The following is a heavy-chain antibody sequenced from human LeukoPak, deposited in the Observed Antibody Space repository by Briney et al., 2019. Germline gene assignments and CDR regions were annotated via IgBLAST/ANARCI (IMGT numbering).Heavy chain of an antibody. D-gene: IGHD3-10*01. V-gene: IGHV3-7*03. CDR1: GFPFRNYW. J-gene: IGHJ4*02. CDR3: ARTIRGY. Sequence: GDLLLSCAASGFPFRNYWMSGARPAPGKVLECVSNIKEDVTEQHYVDSVKGRFTISRDNAKNSLYLQINSLRVDDTSVYYCARTIRGYWGQGTLVTVSS. CDR2: IKEDVTEQ.